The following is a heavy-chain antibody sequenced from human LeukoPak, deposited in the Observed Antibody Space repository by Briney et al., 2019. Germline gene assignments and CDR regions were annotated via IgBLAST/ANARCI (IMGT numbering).Heavy chain of an antibody. J-gene: IGHJ5*02. D-gene: IGHD3-3*01. CDR3: ARNSDFWSGYYSA. CDR2: IIPIFGTA. CDR1: GGTFSSYA. V-gene: IGHV1-69*13. Sequence: ASVKVSCKASGGTFSSYAISWVRQAPGQGLEWMGGIIPIFGTANYAQKFQGRVTITADESTGTAYMELSSLRSEDTAVYYCARNSDFWSGYYSAWGQGTLVTVSS.